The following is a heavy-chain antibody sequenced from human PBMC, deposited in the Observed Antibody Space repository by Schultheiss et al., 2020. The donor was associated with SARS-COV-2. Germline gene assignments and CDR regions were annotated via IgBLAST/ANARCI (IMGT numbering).Heavy chain of an antibody. CDR3: ARQIGTYYDY. CDR2: IKQDGSEK. V-gene: IGHV3-7*03. J-gene: IGHJ4*02. CDR1: GFTVSSNY. D-gene: IGHD1-26*01. Sequence: GGSLRLSCAASGFTVSSNYMSWVRQAPGKGLEWVANIKQDGSEKYYADSVKGRFTISRDNAKNSLSLQMNSLRAEDTAVFHCARQIGTYYDYWGQGTLVTVSS.